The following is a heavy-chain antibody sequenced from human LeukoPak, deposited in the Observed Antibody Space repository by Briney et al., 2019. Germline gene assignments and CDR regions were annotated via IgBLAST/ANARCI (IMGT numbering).Heavy chain of an antibody. D-gene: IGHD3-9*01. CDR1: GYTFTGYY. Sequence: GASVKVSCKASGYTFTGYYMHWVRQAPGQGLEWMGWINPNSGGTNYAQKFQGRVTMTRDTSISTAYMELSRLRSDDTAVYYCARVRYSSPYDYFDYWGQGTLVTVSS. J-gene: IGHJ4*02. CDR2: INPNSGGT. V-gene: IGHV1-2*02. CDR3: ARVRYSSPYDYFDY.